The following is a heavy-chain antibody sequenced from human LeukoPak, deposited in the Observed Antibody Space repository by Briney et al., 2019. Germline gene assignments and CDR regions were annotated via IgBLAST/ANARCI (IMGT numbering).Heavy chain of an antibody. CDR1: GYTFTSYY. J-gene: IGHJ4*02. D-gene: IGHD5-18*01. CDR2: INPSGGST. CDR3: ARDKNLGGYSYWSWIDY. V-gene: IGHV1-46*01. Sequence: ASVKVSCKASGYTFTSYYMHWVRQAPGQGLEWMGIINPSGGSTSYAQKFQGRVTMTRDTSTSTVYMELSSLRSEDTAVYYCARDKNLGGYSYWSWIDYWGQGTLVTVSS.